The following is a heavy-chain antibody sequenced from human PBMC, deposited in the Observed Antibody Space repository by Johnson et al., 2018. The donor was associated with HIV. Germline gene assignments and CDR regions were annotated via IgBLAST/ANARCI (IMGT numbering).Heavy chain of an antibody. CDR1: GFTFSSYA. CDR3: ARDGGETVVGSGAFDI. Sequence: QMLLVESGGGVVQPGRSLRLSCAASGFTFSSYAMHWVRQAPGKGLEWVAVISYDGSNKYYADSVKGRFTISRDNSKNTLYRQMNSRRAEDTAVYYLARDGGETVVGSGAFDIWGQGTMVTVSS. V-gene: IGHV3-30-3*01. D-gene: IGHD4-23*01. J-gene: IGHJ3*02. CDR2: ISYDGSNK.